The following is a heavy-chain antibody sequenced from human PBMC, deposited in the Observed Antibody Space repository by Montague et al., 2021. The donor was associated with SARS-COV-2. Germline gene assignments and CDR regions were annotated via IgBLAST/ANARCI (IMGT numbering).Heavy chain of an antibody. V-gene: IGHV4-34*01. D-gene: IGHD3-22*01. CDR3: ARGHQGVAMIVVVMIGAEYYFDY. CDR1: GGSFNDYY. Sequence: SETLSLTCAVYGGSFNDYYWSWIRQPPGMGLEWIGEINHGGITNYSPSLKSRVTISADTSKNQFSLKLKSVTAADTANYYCARGHQGVAMIVVVMIGAEYYFDYWGQGSLVTVSS. J-gene: IGHJ4*02. CDR2: INHGGIT.